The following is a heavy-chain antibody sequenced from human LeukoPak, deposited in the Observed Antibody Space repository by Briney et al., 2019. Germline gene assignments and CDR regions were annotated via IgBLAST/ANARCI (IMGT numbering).Heavy chain of an antibody. CDR2: IKQDGSET. CDR3: AKAAPVAGPTDY. J-gene: IGHJ4*02. V-gene: IGHV3-7*03. D-gene: IGHD6-19*01. Sequence: PGGSLRLSCAASGFTFSSNWMSWVRQAPGKGLEWLAKIKQDGSETCHMDSVKGRFTISRDNAKNSLYLQMNSLRAEDTAVYYCAKAAPVAGPTDYWGQGTLVTVSS. CDR1: GFTFSSNW.